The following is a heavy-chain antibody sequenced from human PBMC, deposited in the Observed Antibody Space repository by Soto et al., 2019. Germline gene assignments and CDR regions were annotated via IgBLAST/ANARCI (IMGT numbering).Heavy chain of an antibody. CDR2: IRSKTDAGTS. CDR1: GLTFSNAW. Sequence: GGSLRLSCAASGLTFSNAWMNWVRQAPEKGLEWVGRIRSKTDAGTSDYAAPVKGRFTISRDDSKNTLYLQMNSLKTEDTAVYYCTTIMAGTNAFDIWGQGTMVTVSS. J-gene: IGHJ3*02. V-gene: IGHV3-15*07. D-gene: IGHD1-7*01. CDR3: TTIMAGTNAFDI.